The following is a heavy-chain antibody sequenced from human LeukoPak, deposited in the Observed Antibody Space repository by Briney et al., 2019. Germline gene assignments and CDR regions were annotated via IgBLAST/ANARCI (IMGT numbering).Heavy chain of an antibody. D-gene: IGHD6-6*01. V-gene: IGHV3-7*01. CDR3: ARMGYSSSSSYNY. Sequence: GGSLRLSCAASGFTFSSYWMSWVRQAPGKGLEWVSNIKQDGSEKYYVDSVKGRFTISRDNAKNSLDLQMNSLRAEDTAVYYCARMGYSSSSSYNYWGQGTLVSVSS. CDR1: GFTFSSYW. J-gene: IGHJ4*02. CDR2: IKQDGSEK.